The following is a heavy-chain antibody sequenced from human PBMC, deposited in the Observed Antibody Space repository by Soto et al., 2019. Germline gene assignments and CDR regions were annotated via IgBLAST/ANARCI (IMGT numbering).Heavy chain of an antibody. CDR2: IIPIFGTA. CDR3: ARGEYYYDSSGYYYDLEYFQH. V-gene: IGHV1-69*01. CDR1: GGTFSSYA. Sequence: QVQLVQSGAEVKKPGSSVKVSCKASGGTFSSYAISWVRQAPGQGLEWMGGIIPIFGTANYAQKFQGRVTITADESTSTAYMELSSLRSEDTAVYYCARGEYYYDSSGYYYDLEYFQHWGHGTLVTVSS. D-gene: IGHD3-22*01. J-gene: IGHJ1*01.